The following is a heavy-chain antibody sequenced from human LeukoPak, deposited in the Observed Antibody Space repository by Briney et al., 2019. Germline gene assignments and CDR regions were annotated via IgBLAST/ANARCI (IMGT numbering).Heavy chain of an antibody. CDR2: INPSGGST. V-gene: IGHV1-46*01. Sequence: ASVKVSCKASGYTFTRYYMHWVRQAPGQGLEWMGIINPSGGSTSYAQKFQGRVTMTRDTSTSTVYMELSSLRSEDTAVYYCAGARNYGRGFDPWGQGTLVTVSS. CDR1: GYTFTRYY. J-gene: IGHJ5*02. D-gene: IGHD3-10*02. CDR3: AGARNYGRGFDP.